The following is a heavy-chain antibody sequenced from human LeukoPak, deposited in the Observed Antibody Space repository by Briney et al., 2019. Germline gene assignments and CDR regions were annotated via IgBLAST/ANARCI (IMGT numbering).Heavy chain of an antibody. D-gene: IGHD6-19*01. CDR2: ISGSTGRT. Sequence: GGSLRLSCVVSGFTLRSYAMSWVRQAPGKGLEWVSTISGSTGRTYYADSVKGRFTISGDKSKNTLYLEMNSLRAEDTAVYYCAKDEVAGTARWFDPWGQGTLVTVSS. CDR1: GFTLRSYA. V-gene: IGHV3-23*01. CDR3: AKDEVAGTARWFDP. J-gene: IGHJ5*02.